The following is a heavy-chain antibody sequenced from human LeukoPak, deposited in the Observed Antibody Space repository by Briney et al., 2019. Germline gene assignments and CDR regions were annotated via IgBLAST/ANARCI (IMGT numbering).Heavy chain of an antibody. D-gene: IGHD1-26*01. J-gene: IGHJ4*02. CDR1: GASISGSNYY. V-gene: IGHV4-39*01. CDR3: AKSGGYGLIDY. Sequence: SETLSLTCAVSGASISGSNYYWGWIRQPPGKGLEWIGNIYSSGSTYYNASLQSRVTISIDMSKNQFSLRLNSVTAADTAMYYCAKSGGYGLIDYWGQGTRVTVSS. CDR2: IYSSGST.